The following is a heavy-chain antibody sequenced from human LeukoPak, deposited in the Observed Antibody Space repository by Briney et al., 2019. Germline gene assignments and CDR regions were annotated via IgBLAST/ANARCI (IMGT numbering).Heavy chain of an antibody. CDR3: ATLGYCSSTSCSYYYYMDV. D-gene: IGHD2-2*01. J-gene: IGHJ6*03. V-gene: IGHV1-8*01. CDR1: GYTFTSYD. Sequence: ASVKVSCKASGYTFTSYDINWVRQATGQGLEWMGWMNPNSGNTGYAQKFQGRVTMTRNTSISTAYMELSSLRSEDTAVYYCATLGYCSSTSCSYYYYMDVWGKGTTVTVSS. CDR2: MNPNSGNT.